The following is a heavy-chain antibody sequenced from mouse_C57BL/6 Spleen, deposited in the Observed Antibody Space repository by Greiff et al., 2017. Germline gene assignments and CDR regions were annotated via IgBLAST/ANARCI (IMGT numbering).Heavy chain of an antibody. J-gene: IGHJ1*03. CDR2: IYPGGGST. CDR3: ARSAYYRNYGWYFEV. Sequence: QVQLQQPGAELVKPGASVKMSCKASGYTFTSYWITWVKQRPGQGLEWIGDIYPGGGSTNYNKKFKSKATLTVDTSSSTAYMQLSSLTSEDSAVYYCARSAYYRNYGWYFEVWGTGTTVTVSS. D-gene: IGHD2-5*01. CDR1: GYTFTSYW. V-gene: IGHV1-55*01.